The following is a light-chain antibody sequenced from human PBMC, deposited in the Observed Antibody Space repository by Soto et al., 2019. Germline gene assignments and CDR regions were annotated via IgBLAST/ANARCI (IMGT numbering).Light chain of an antibody. J-gene: IGKJ4*01. V-gene: IGKV3-20*01. CDR3: HQYYTIPLT. Sequence: EIVLTQSPGTLSLSPVDSATLSCRASQRVDTSFLAWYLQKPGQAPRLLIYGTSNRATGIPDRFSASGSGTDFTLTINSLQAEDVAVYYCHQYYTIPLTFGGGTKVDIK. CDR1: QRVDTSF. CDR2: GTS.